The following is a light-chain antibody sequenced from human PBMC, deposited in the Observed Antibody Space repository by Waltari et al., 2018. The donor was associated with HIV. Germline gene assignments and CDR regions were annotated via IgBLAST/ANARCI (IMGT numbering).Light chain of an antibody. Sequence: QSALTQPASVSGSPGQSITISCTGTSSDVDSYNYVSWYQQHPGRAPKLMIYEVSSRPSGVSYRFSGSKSGNTASLTISGLQAEDEADYYCSSYTSSSTVVFGGGTKLTVL. CDR1: SSDVDSYNY. CDR2: EVS. V-gene: IGLV2-14*01. J-gene: IGLJ2*01. CDR3: SSYTSSSTVV.